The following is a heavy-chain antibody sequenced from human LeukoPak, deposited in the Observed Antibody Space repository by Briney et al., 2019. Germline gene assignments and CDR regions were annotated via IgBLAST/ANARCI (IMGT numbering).Heavy chain of an antibody. CDR2: INPSGGST. Sequence: ASVKVSCKASAYTLTNYYLHWVRQAPGQGLEWMGIINPSGGSTSYAQKFQGRVTMIRDTSTSTVYMELSSLRSEDTAVYYCAREGSSGQLLWGQGSMVTVSS. D-gene: IGHD3-22*01. CDR3: AREGSSGQLL. V-gene: IGHV1-46*01. J-gene: IGHJ3*01. CDR1: AYTLTNYY.